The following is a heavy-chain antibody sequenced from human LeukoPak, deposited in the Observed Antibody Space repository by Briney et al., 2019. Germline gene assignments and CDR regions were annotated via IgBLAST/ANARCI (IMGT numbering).Heavy chain of an antibody. CDR1: GFYFSSYA. CDR3: GRDPNGNYVGAFDF. V-gene: IGHV3-23*01. J-gene: IGHJ3*01. D-gene: IGHD4-17*01. CDR2: IRGSGDGA. Sequence: GGSLRLSCAASGFYFSSYAMTWVRQAPGKGLEWVSSIRGSGDGASYTDSVKGRFTVSRDNSKNTLYLQLTSLRTEDTAIYYCGRDPNGNYVGAFDFWGQGTLVTVFS.